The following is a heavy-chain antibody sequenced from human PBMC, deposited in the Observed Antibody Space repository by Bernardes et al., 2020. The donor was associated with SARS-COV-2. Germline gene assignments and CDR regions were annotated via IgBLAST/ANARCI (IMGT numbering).Heavy chain of an antibody. J-gene: IGHJ5*02. D-gene: IGHD3-10*01. CDR3: ATTSPMVRGDARGWFDP. CDR1: GYTLTELS. CDR2: FDPEDGET. Sequence: ASVKVSCKVSGYTLTELSMHWVRQAPGKGLEWMGGFDPEDGETIYAQKFQGRVTMTEDTSTDTAYMELSSLRSEDTAVYYCATTSPMVRGDARGWFDPWGQGTLLTVSP. V-gene: IGHV1-24*01.